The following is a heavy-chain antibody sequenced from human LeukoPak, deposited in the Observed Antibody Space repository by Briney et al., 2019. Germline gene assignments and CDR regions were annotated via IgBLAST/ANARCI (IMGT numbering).Heavy chain of an antibody. V-gene: IGHV3-74*01. CDR2: INSDGSWT. D-gene: IGHD2/OR15-2a*01. CDR1: GNYW. CDR3: VSFYETG. Sequence: GGSLRLSCAASGNYWMHWVRQAPGKGLVWVSHINSDGSWTSYADSVKGRFTISKDNAKNTVYLQMNNLRAEDTAVYYCVSFYETGWGRGTLVTVSS. J-gene: IGHJ4*02.